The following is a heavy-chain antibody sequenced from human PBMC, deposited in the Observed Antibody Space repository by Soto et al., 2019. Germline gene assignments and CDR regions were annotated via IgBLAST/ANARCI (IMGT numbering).Heavy chain of an antibody. CDR3: GSDSWKKRGIYV. CDR2: INSDGSTT. J-gene: IGHJ4*02. Sequence: EVQLVESGGGLVQPGGSLRLSCAASGFNFSTYWMHWVRQAPGKRLVWVSRINSDGSTTAYADSVKGRFTISRDNAKNTRYLHMNSLRAEDTAVYYCGSDSWKKRGIYVGGQGTLVTVSS. V-gene: IGHV3-74*01. CDR1: GFNFSTYW. D-gene: IGHD6-13*01.